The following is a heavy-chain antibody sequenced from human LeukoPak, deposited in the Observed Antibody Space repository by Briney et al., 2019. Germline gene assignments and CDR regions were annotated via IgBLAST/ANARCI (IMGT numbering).Heavy chain of an antibody. V-gene: IGHV4-39*01. Sequence: SETLSLTCTVSGGSISSSSYYWGWIRQPPGKGLEWIGSIYYSGSTYYNPSLKSRVTISVDTSKNQFSLRLSSVTAADTAVYYCARGSDYYDSSGYYYFDYWGQGTLVTVSS. J-gene: IGHJ4*02. CDR1: GGSISSSSYY. D-gene: IGHD3-22*01. CDR2: IYYSGST. CDR3: ARGSDYYDSSGYYYFDY.